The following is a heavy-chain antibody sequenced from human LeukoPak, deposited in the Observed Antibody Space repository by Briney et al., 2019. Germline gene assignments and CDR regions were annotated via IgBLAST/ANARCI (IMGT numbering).Heavy chain of an antibody. CDR3: ARGGGVWGSYRYTPKIDY. J-gene: IGHJ4*02. Sequence: ASVKVSCKASGYTFTSYDINWVRQAPGQGLEWMEWISAYNGNTNYAQKLQGRVTMTTDTSTSTAYMELRSLRSDDTAVYYCARGGGVWGSYRYTPKIDYWGQGTLVTVSS. CDR2: ISAYNGNT. V-gene: IGHV1-18*01. D-gene: IGHD3-16*02. CDR1: GYTFTSYD.